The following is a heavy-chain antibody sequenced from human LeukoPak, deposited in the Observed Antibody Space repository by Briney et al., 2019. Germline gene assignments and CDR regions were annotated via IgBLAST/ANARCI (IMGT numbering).Heavy chain of an antibody. Sequence: PGGSLRLSCAASGFTFSNSAMSWVRQAPGKGLEWVSAISGSGGSTYYADSVKGRFTIFRDNSKNTLYLQMNSLRAEDTAVYYCAKDAGWTDRSVYWGQGTLVTVSS. J-gene: IGHJ4*02. D-gene: IGHD3/OR15-3a*01. CDR3: AKDAGWTDRSVY. CDR2: ISGSGGST. V-gene: IGHV3-23*01. CDR1: GFTFSNSA.